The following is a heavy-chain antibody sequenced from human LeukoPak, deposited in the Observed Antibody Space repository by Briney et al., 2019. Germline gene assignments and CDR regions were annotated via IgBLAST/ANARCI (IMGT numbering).Heavy chain of an antibody. Sequence: GGSLRLSCAASGFTFSNSALSWVRQAPGKGLEWVSDSGSGGSTYYADSVKGRFTISRDNSKNTLYLQMNSLRAGDTAVYYCAKRIQSAMATGYWGQGTLVTVSS. CDR1: GFTFSNSA. J-gene: IGHJ4*02. CDR2: SGSGGST. V-gene: IGHV3-23*01. CDR3: AKRIQSAMATGY. D-gene: IGHD5-18*01.